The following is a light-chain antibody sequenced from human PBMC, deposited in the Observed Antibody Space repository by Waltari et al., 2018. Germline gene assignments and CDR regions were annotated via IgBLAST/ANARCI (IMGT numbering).Light chain of an antibody. CDR1: GSAAGASAY. CDR2: DVT. Sequence: QSALTQPASVAGSPGQSITIPCSGIGSAAGASAYSSWHQHHPDKAPQLIIYDVTNRPSGVSDRFSASKSANTASLTISRLQPEDEADYFCSSQTLDGLILFGGGTRLTVL. CDR3: SSQTLDGLIL. J-gene: IGLJ2*01. V-gene: IGLV2-14*03.